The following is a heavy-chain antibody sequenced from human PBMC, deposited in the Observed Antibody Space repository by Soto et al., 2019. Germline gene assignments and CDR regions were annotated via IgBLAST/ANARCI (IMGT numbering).Heavy chain of an antibody. CDR2: IKHDGSEK. J-gene: IGHJ6*02. CDR3: ASVPGSPGYHGLDV. CDR1: GLTFSKYW. Sequence: EVQLVESGGGLVQPGGSLRLSCATSGLTFSKYWMTWVRQAPGKGLELVATIKHDGSEKSNLDSVAGRFTISRDNAKNSLSLQMNSLRVEDTAVYFCASVPGSPGYHGLDVWGQGTTVNVAS. D-gene: IGHD6-19*01. V-gene: IGHV3-7*03.